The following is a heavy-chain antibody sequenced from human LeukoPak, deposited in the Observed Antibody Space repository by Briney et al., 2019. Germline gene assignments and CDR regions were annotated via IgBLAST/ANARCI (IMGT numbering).Heavy chain of an antibody. CDR1: GASISSYF. CDR2: IYYSGST. J-gene: IGHJ6*03. CDR3: ASGVNYYYYYMDV. D-gene: IGHD3-3*01. Sequence: SETLSLTCAVSGASISSYFWGWIRQPPGKGLEWIGSIYYSGSTYYNPSLKSRVTIAVDTSKNQFSLKLSSVTAADTAVYYCASGVNYYYYYMDVWGKGTTVTVSS. V-gene: IGHV4-39*07.